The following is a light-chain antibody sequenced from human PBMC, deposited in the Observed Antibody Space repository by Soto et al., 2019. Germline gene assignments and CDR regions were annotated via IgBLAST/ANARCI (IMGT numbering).Light chain of an antibody. V-gene: IGKV3-11*01. CDR1: QTVSSY. J-gene: IGKJ5*01. CDR3: QHRMNWPLT. CDR2: DAS. Sequence: EIVLTQSPATLSLSPGERATLSCRASQTVSSYLLWYQQKPGQAPRLLLYDASNRASGTPARFSGSGSETVFTLTISSPEAEDFAVYYCQHRMNWPLTFGQGTRLEIK.